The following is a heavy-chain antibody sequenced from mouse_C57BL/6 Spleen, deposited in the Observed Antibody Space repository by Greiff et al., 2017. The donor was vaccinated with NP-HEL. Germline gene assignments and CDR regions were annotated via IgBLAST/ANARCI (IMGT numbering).Heavy chain of an antibody. Sequence: QVQLQQPGAELVMPGASVKLSCKASGYTFTSYWMHWVKQRPGQGLEWIGEIDPSDSYTNYNQKFKGKSTLTVDKSSSTAYMQLSSLTSEDSAVYYCARGGIYYYGSRGYFDVWGTGTTVTVSS. D-gene: IGHD1-1*01. CDR2: IDPSDSYT. CDR3: ARGGIYYYGSRGYFDV. J-gene: IGHJ1*03. CDR1: GYTFTSYW. V-gene: IGHV1-69*01.